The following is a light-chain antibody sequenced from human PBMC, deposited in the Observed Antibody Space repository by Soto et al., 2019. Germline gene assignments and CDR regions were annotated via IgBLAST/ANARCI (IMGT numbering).Light chain of an antibody. CDR2: DAS. J-gene: IGKJ5*01. CDR3: QQYNSYSPIT. CDR1: RSISSW. V-gene: IGKV1-5*01. Sequence: DIQMTQSPSTLSASVGDRVTITCRASRSISSWLAWYQEKPGKAPKLLIYDASSLESGGPSRFSGRGSGTEFTLTISSLQPDDFATYYCQQYNSYSPITFGQGTRLEIK.